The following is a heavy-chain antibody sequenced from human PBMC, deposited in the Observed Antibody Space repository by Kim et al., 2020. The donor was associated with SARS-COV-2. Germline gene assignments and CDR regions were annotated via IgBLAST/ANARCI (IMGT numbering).Heavy chain of an antibody. V-gene: IGHV3-74*01. D-gene: IGHD3-10*01. CDR2: INGDGSST. Sequence: GGSLRLSCAASGFTFNNYWMHWVRQAPGKGLVWVSRINGDGSSTTYADSVKGRFTISRDNARNTLYLQMNSLRAPDTAVYYCARTMTGDYFDYWGQGALVTISS. J-gene: IGHJ4*02. CDR1: GFTFNNYW. CDR3: ARTMTGDYFDY.